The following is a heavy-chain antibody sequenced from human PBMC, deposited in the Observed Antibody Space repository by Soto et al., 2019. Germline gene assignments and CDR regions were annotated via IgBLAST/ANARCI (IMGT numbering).Heavy chain of an antibody. CDR2: IYYSGST. D-gene: IGHD2-2*01. J-gene: IGHJ6*02. CDR3: ARATKGYCSSTSCLSNYGMDV. Sequence: KTSETLSLTCTVSGGSISSGGYYWGWIRQHPGKGLEWIGYIYYSGSTYYNPSLKSRVTISVDTSKNQFSLKLSSVTAADTAVYYCARATKGYCSSTSCLSNYGMDVWGQGTTVT. V-gene: IGHV4-31*03. CDR1: GGSISSGGYY.